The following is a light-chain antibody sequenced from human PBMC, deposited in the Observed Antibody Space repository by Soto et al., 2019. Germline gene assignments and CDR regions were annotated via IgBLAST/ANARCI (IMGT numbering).Light chain of an antibody. J-gene: IGKJ1*01. CDR2: GAF. V-gene: IGKV3-20*01. Sequence: EIVLTQCRGTLSLSPWDGGTLCCRASQNVRTNYLAWYQQKPGQAPWLLIYGAFNRAGGVPDRFSGSGSGTDFTLTISRLEPDDFAVYYCQQYGSSPRTFGQGTKVDI. CDR3: QQYGSSPRT. CDR1: QNVRTNY.